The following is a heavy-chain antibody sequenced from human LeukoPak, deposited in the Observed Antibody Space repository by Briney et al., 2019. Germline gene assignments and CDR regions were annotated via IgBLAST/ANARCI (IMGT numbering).Heavy chain of an antibody. J-gene: IGHJ6*03. Sequence: GGSLRLSCAASGFTFSSYTMNWVRQPPGKGLEWVSSIGSSSTYIYYADSMKGRFTISRNNAKNSLFLQMNSLRAEDTAVYYCARIPTSTYYYGSGTYSPYSYYYMDVWGKGTTVTVSS. V-gene: IGHV3-21*01. CDR3: ARIPTSTYYYGSGTYSPYSYYYMDV. D-gene: IGHD3-10*01. CDR2: IGSSSTYI. CDR1: GFTFSSYT.